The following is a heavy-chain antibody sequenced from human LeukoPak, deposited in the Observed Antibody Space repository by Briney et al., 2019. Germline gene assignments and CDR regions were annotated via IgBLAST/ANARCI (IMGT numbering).Heavy chain of an antibody. CDR1: GFTFSSYA. CDR2: ISSNGGST. Sequence: GGSLRLSCSASGFTFSSYAMHWVRQAPGKGLEYVSAISSNGGSTYYADSVKGRFTISRDNSKNTLYLQMSSLRAEDTAVYYCARDGLLWFGDSRTDFWGQGTLVTVSS. D-gene: IGHD3-10*01. V-gene: IGHV3-64D*06. CDR3: ARDGLLWFGDSRTDF. J-gene: IGHJ4*02.